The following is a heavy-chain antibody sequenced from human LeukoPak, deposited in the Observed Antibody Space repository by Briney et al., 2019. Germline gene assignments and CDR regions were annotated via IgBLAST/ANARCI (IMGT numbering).Heavy chain of an antibody. CDR2: IYYTGST. CDR3: ARVVYYYDVSGYSFDL. Sequence: ETLSLPCSVACGSIITSDYYWGWIRPTPGKGLEWIASIYYTGSTYYRPSLRSRVTMSVDTSKNQFSLKLSTVTAADTAVYYCARVVYYYDVSGYSFDLWGRGTLVTVSS. V-gene: IGHV4-39*01. CDR1: CGSIITSDYY. J-gene: IGHJ2*01. D-gene: IGHD3-22*01.